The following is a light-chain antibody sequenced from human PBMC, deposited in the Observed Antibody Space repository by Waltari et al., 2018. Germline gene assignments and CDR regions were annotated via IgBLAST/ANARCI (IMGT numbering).Light chain of an antibody. J-gene: IGLJ1*01. CDR2: DVN. Sequence: QSALTQPPSASGSPGQSVTISCTGTSRDVGGYNFVSWYQQHPGKAPKLMISDVNKRPSGVPDRFSGSKSGDTASLTVSGLQAEDEADYYCSSYAGSNTYVFGTGTRVTVL. V-gene: IGLV2-8*01. CDR3: SSYAGSNTYV. CDR1: SRDVGGYNF.